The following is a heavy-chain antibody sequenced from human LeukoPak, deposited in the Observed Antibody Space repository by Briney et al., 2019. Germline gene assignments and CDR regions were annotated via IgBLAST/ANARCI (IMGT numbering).Heavy chain of an antibody. CDR2: IYFSGGT. V-gene: IGHV4-39*07. D-gene: IGHD3-16*01. CDR3: ARALRLGDALVG. CDR1: GDSISSSNCY. Sequence: SETLSLTCTVSGDSISSSNCYWGWIRQPPGKGLEWIGSIYFSGGTYYNASLKSRVTISVDTSKNQFSLKLSSVTAADTAVYYCARALRLGDALVGWGQGTLVTVSS. J-gene: IGHJ4*02.